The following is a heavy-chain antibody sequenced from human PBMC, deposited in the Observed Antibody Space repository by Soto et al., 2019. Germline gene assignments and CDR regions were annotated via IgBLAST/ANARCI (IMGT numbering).Heavy chain of an antibody. D-gene: IGHD1-26*01. CDR3: ARDRSGSYVAFDY. V-gene: IGHV1-69*13. Sequence: ASVKVSCKASGGTFSSYAISWVRQAPGQGLEWMGGIIPIFGTANYAQKFQGRVTITADESTSTAYMELSSLRSEDTAVYYCARDRSGSYVAFDYWGQGTLVTVSS. CDR1: GGTFSSYA. CDR2: IIPIFGTA. J-gene: IGHJ4*02.